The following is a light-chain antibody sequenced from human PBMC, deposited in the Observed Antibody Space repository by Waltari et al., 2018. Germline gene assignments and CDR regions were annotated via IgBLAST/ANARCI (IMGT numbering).Light chain of an antibody. J-gene: IGLJ1*01. Sequence: QSALTQPRPVSGSLGQTVTLSCTGTSSHVGGYHHVYGYQHHPDKAPSLIIYDVNKRPSGVPVRFSGSKSGYTASLTVSGLQAEDEADYYCCSYAGTYIHYVFGTGTKVTVL. CDR1: SSHVGGYHH. CDR2: DVN. CDR3: CSYAGTYIHYV. V-gene: IGLV2-11*01.